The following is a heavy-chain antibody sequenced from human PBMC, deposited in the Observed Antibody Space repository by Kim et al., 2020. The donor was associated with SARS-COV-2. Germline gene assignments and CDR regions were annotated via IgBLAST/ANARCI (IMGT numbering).Heavy chain of an antibody. Sequence: SETLSLTCTVSGGSVSSGNYYWSWIRQPPGKGLEWIGYIYYSGSTTYNPSLKSRVTISVDTSKNQFSLKLSSVTAADTAVYYCARDPLSESGTDYWGQGTLVTVSS. CDR2: IYYSGST. J-gene: IGHJ4*02. CDR1: GGSVSSGNYY. CDR3: ARDPLSESGTDY. D-gene: IGHD2-2*01. V-gene: IGHV4-61*01.